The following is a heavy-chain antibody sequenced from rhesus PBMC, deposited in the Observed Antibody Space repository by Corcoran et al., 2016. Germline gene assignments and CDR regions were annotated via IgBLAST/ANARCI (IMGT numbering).Heavy chain of an antibody. CDR1: GGSISSNY. Sequence: QVQLQESGPGLVKPLETLSLTCAVSGGSISSNYWSWIRQPPGKGLEWIGFIYGSGSRTNSNPSLKSRVPLAVDTSKNQFSRKLSSVTAADTAVYYCAREGGSSGWYNWGQGVLVTVSS. CDR2: IYGSGSRT. V-gene: IGHV4S11*01. D-gene: IGHD6-31*01. J-gene: IGHJ4*01. CDR3: AREGGSSGWYN.